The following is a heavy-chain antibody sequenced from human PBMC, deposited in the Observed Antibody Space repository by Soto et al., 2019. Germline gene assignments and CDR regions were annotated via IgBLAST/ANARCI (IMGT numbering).Heavy chain of an antibody. CDR3: ARVGIAPVDVFDI. J-gene: IGHJ3*02. V-gene: IGHV4-30-4*01. D-gene: IGHD6-13*01. CDR2: IYYSGST. Sequence: SETLSLTCTVSGGSIRSGDYYWCWIRQPPGKGLEWIGNIYYSGSTYYNPSLKSRTTISIDTSKNQFSLKLSSVTDADTAVYYCARVGIAPVDVFDIGGKGTMVTVS. CDR1: GGSIRSGDYY.